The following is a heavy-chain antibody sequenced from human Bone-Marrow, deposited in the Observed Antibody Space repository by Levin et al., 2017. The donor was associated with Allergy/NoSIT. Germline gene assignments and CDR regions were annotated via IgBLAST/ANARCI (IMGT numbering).Heavy chain of an antibody. D-gene: IGHD6-13*01. CDR1: GFSFSRYW. Sequence: GESLKISCEASGFSFSRYWMSWVRQAPGKGLEWVADIKQDGSEKYYVDSVKGRFTISRDNGKKSVFLQMNRLRAEDTGVYYCTREWGTTAPAGSDYWGQGTLVTVSS. CDR2: IKQDGSEK. V-gene: IGHV3-7*01. CDR3: TREWGTTAPAGSDY. J-gene: IGHJ4*02.